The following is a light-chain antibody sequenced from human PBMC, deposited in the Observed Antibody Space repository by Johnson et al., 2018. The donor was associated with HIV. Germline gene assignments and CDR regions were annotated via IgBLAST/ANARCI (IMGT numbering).Light chain of an antibody. V-gene: IGLV1-51*02. Sequence: QLVLTQPPSVSAAPGQKVTISCSGSSSNIGNNYVSWYQQLPGTAPKLLVYENNKRPSGIPDRFSGSKSGTSATLAITGLQTGDEVDYYGGTWDSSLSVYVFGTGTKVTVL. CDR1: SSNIGNNY. CDR3: GTWDSSLSVYV. J-gene: IGLJ1*01. CDR2: ENN.